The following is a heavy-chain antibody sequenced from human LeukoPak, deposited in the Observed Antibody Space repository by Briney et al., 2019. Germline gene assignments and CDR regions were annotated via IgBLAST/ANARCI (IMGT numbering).Heavy chain of an antibody. Sequence: GESLRISCKGSGYSFRSNWISGVRHMPGKGLEGMGTIDPDDAHTKYNPPFQGQVTIPADTSMSTAYLEWRSLKASDTAVYYCARVEFLGGHAARGLAMDVWGKGTTVTVSS. D-gene: IGHD3-3*01. CDR2: IDPDDAHT. CDR1: GYSFRSNW. CDR3: ARVEFLGGHAARGLAMDV. V-gene: IGHV5-10-1*01. J-gene: IGHJ6*04.